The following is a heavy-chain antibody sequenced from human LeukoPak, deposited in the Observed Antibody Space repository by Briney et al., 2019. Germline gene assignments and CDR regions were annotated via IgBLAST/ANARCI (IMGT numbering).Heavy chain of an antibody. D-gene: IGHD4/OR15-4a*01. V-gene: IGHV3-20*04. CDR3: ARRAGAYSHPYDY. J-gene: IGHJ4*02. Sequence: GGSLRLSCAASGFTFDDYGMTWVRHAPGKGLEWVSGINWNGGSTGYADSVKGRFTISRDNAKNSLYLQMNSLRAEDTAVYYCARRAGAYSHPYDYWGQGTLVTVSS. CDR2: INWNGGST. CDR1: GFTFDDYG.